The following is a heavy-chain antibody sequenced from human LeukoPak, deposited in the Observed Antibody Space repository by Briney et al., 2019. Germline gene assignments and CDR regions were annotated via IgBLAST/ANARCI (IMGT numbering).Heavy chain of an antibody. V-gene: IGHV3-33*06. CDR1: GFTFSSYG. CDR3: AKERAGRKENYFDY. J-gene: IGHJ4*02. D-gene: IGHD6-6*01. Sequence: PGGSLRLSCAASGFTFSSYGMHWVRQAPGKGLEWVAVIWYDGSNKYYADSVKGRFTISRDNSKNTLYLQMNSLRAEDTAVYYCAKERAGRKENYFDYWGQGTLVTVSS. CDR2: IWYDGSNK.